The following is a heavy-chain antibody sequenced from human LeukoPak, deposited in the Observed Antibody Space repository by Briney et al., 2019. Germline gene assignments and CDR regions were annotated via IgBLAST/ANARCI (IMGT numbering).Heavy chain of an antibody. J-gene: IGHJ5*02. D-gene: IGHD2-2*01. CDR2: MTYNGNHA. CDR1: GFTLERHA. CDR3: DKAPKLMPRGAWFDP. Sequence: GRSLRLSCVASGFTLERHAISWGRQAPGKGLEWVSGMTYNGNHAYYADSVQGRFTISRDNSKDTLYLQMNSLRGEETYSYFCDKAPKLMPRGAWFDPWGQGTLVTVSS. V-gene: IGHV3-23*01.